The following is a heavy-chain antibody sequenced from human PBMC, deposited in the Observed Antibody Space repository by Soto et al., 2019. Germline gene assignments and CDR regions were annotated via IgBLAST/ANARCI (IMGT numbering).Heavy chain of an antibody. D-gene: IGHD4-17*01. V-gene: IGHV1-2*02. J-gene: IGHJ2*01. CDR1: VYSFTDYK. CDR2: VDPNGGGS. CDR3: ATWVDYGDF. Sequence: ASVKVSCKTSVYSFTDYKLHWVRQAPGQGHEWMGWVDPNGGGSNSAQKFQGAVTMTWDTSITTAYLDLTRLTTNTTATYCCATWVDYGDF.